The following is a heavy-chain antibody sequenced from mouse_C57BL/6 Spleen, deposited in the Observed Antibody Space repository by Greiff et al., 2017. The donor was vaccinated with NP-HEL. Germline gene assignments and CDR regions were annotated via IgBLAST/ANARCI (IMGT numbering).Heavy chain of an antibody. CDR3: ARWEGYGNPFAY. D-gene: IGHD2-1*01. J-gene: IGHJ3*01. Sequence: QVQLQQSGAELVRPGTSVKVSCKASGYAFTNYLIEWVKQRPGQGLEWIGVINPGSGGTNYNEKFKGKATLTADKSSSTAYMQLSSLTSEDSAVYFCARWEGYGNPFAYWGQGTLVTVSA. CDR1: GYAFTNYL. V-gene: IGHV1-54*01. CDR2: INPGSGGT.